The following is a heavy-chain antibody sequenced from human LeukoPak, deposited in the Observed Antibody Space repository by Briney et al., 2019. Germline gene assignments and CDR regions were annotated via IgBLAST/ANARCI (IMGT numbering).Heavy chain of an antibody. CDR1: GGSISSYY. J-gene: IGHJ4*02. V-gene: IGHV4-59*01. D-gene: IGHD6-13*01. Sequence: SETLSLTCTVSGGSISSYYWSWIRQPPGKRLEWIGYIYYSGSTNYNPSLKSRVTISVDTSKNQFSLKLSSVTAADTAVYYCARVVAAAGTFIDYWGQGTLVTVSS. CDR2: IYYSGST. CDR3: ARVVAAAGTFIDY.